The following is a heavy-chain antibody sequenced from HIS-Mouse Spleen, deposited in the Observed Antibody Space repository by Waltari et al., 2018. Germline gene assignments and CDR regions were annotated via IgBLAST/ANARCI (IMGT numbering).Heavy chain of an antibody. Sequence: QVTLRESGPALVKPTQTLTLTCTFPGFSLSTSGRCVSWIRHPPGKALEWLARIDWDDDKYYSTSLKTRLTISKDTSKNQVVLTMTNMDPVDTATYYCARIAEGYSSGWYAFDYWGQGTLVTVSS. V-gene: IGHV2-70*15. J-gene: IGHJ4*02. CDR3: ARIAEGYSSGWYAFDY. CDR2: IDWDDDK. D-gene: IGHD6-19*01. CDR1: GFSLSTSGRC.